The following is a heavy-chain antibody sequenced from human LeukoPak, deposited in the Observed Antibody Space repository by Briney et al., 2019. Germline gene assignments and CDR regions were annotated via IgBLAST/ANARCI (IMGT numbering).Heavy chain of an antibody. Sequence: PGGSLRLSCAASGFTFSSYEMNWVRQAPGKGLEWVSKISSTSSTTYYADSVKGRFTISRDNANNSLYLQMNSLRDEDTAVYYCAREGSSWSGGNWFDPWGQGTLVTVSS. CDR3: AREGSSWSGGNWFDP. CDR2: ISSTSSTT. V-gene: IGHV3-48*02. D-gene: IGHD6-13*01. J-gene: IGHJ5*02. CDR1: GFTFSSYE.